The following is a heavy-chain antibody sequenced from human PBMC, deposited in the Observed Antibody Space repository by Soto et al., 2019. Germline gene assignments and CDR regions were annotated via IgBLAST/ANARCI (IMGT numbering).Heavy chain of an antibody. J-gene: IGHJ3*01. CDR2: MYPGGGT. CDR1: GFIVDSNY. CDR3: ARGIAYIVGALCAFDF. V-gene: IGHV3-53*01. Sequence: EMQLVESGGGLIQPGGSLRLSCAASGFIVDSNYMTWVRQAPGKGLEWVSIMYPGGGTYYADSVKGRFTISRDNSRNTVYLQMNSLRAEDTAGYYGARGIAYIVGALCAFDFWGQGTTVIVSA. D-gene: IGHD1-26*01.